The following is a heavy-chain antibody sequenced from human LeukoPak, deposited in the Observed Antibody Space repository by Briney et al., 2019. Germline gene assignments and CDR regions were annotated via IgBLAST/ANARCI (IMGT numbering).Heavy chain of an antibody. CDR1: GFTFSSYA. CDR3: AKKVVVGATSPYSDFQD. Sequence: GGSLRLSCVASGFTFSSYAMSWVRQAPGKGLGWVSAISGSGVTTHYAGSVKGRFSISRDDSKNTLYLQMNSLRAEDTALYYCAKKVVVGATSPYSDFQDWGQGTLVTVSS. J-gene: IGHJ1*01. D-gene: IGHD1-26*01. V-gene: IGHV3-23*01. CDR2: ISGSGVTT.